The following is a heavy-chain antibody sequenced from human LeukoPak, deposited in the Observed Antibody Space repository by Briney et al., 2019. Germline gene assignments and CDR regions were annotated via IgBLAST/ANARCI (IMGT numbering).Heavy chain of an antibody. CDR2: IYYSGST. D-gene: IGHD5-24*01. V-gene: IGHV4-4*02. J-gene: IGHJ5*02. Sequence: PSETLSLTCAVSGGSIDSSYWWSWVRQTPEKGLEWIGEIYYSGSTNYNPSLKSRVSISVDTSKKQLSLQLSSVTAADTAAYYCVRLRVRNGGTWYKSFDLWGQGTLVTVSS. CDR1: GGSIDSSYW. CDR3: VRLRVRNGGTWYKSFDL.